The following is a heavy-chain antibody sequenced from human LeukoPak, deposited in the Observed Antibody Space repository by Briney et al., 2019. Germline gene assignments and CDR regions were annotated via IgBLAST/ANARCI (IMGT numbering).Heavy chain of an antibody. CDR2: IIPILGIA. D-gene: IGHD2-8*01. V-gene: IGHV1-69*04. CDR3: ARDVDCTNGVCYTYWYFDL. CDR1: GGTFSSYT. Sequence: SVKVSCKASGGTFSSYTISWVRQAPGQGLEWMGRIIPILGIANYPQKFQGRVTITAGKSTSTAYMELSSLRSEDTAVYSCARDVDCTNGVCYTYWYFDLWGRGTLVTVSS. J-gene: IGHJ2*01.